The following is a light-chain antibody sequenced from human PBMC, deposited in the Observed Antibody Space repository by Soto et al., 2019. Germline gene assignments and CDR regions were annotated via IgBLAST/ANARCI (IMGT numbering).Light chain of an antibody. V-gene: IGLV2-14*01. J-gene: IGLJ3*02. CDR2: EVS. CDR3: NSYRDTDTFWV. CDR1: SSDVGVYNH. Sequence: QSALTQPASVSGSPGQSITISCTGTSSDVGVYNHVSWYQQHPGKVPKLMIYEVSNRPSGVSDRFSGSKSGNTASLTISGLQAVDEADYYCNSYRDTDTFWVFGGGTKLTVL.